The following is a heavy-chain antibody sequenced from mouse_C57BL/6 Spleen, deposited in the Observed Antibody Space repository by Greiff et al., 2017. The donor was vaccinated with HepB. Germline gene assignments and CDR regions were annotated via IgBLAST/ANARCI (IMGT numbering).Heavy chain of an antibody. CDR1: GYTFTSYW. V-gene: IGHV1-52*01. CDR3: ARDSPLAMDY. CDR2: IDPSDSET. Sequence: QVQLKQPGAELVRPGSSVKLSCKASGYTFTSYWMHWVKQRPIQGLEWIGNIDPSDSETHYNQKFKDKATLTVDKSSSTAYMQLSSLTSEDSAVYYCARDSPLAMDYWGQGTSVTVSS. J-gene: IGHJ4*01.